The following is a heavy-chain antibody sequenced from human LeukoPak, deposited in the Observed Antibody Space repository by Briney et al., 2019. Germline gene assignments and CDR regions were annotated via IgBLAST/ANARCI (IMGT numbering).Heavy chain of an antibody. D-gene: IGHD4-23*01. V-gene: IGHV4-4*02. CDR2: IYHSGST. CDR3: ASLPTTVVKQAFDI. CDR1: GGSISSSNW. J-gene: IGHJ3*02. Sequence: SETLSLTCAVSGGSISSSNWWRWVRQPPGKGLEWIGEIYHSGSTNYNPSLKSRVTISVDKSKNQFSLKLSSVTAADTAVYYCASLPTTVVKQAFDIWGQGTMVTVSS.